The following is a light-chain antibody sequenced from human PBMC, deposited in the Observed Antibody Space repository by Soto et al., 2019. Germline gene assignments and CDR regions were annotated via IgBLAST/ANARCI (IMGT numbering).Light chain of an antibody. J-gene: IGKJ1*01. CDR1: QSVSSSH. CDR3: QQYGASPWT. V-gene: IGKV3-20*01. Sequence: EVELTQSPGTLSLSPGERATLSCRSSQSVSSSHLAWYQQKRGQAPRLLIYDTSTRATGIPDRFSGSGSGTDFTLTISRLESEDFAVYHCQQYGASPWTFGQGCKLEVK. CDR2: DTS.